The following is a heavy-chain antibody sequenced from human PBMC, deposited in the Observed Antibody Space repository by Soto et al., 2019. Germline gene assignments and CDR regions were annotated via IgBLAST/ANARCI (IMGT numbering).Heavy chain of an antibody. D-gene: IGHD5-12*01. V-gene: IGHV3-30*18. CDR2: ISYEGSAQ. J-gene: IGHJ4*02. Sequence: QVQLVESGGGVVQPGRSLRLSCTASGFTFSTFGMHWVRQAPGRGLEWVTVISYEGSAQHYTDSVKGRFTISRDNSKNTLYLQMNSLRTEDTAVYCCAKESTAMVATSLDSWGQGILVTVSS. CDR3: AKESTAMVATSLDS. CDR1: GFTFSTFG.